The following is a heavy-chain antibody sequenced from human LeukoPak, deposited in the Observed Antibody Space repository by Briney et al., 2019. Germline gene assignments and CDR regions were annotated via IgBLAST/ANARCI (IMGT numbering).Heavy chain of an antibody. Sequence: SETLSLTCTVSGGSIDTYYWNWIRQPPGKGLEWIGYVFHTGSTNYNPSLKSRVTISVDTSKNQFSLKLGSVTAADTAVYYCAKSNGYGLVDIWGQGTMVTVSS. V-gene: IGHV4-59*01. J-gene: IGHJ3*02. D-gene: IGHD3-10*01. CDR2: VFHTGST. CDR3: AKSNGYGLVDI. CDR1: GGSIDTYY.